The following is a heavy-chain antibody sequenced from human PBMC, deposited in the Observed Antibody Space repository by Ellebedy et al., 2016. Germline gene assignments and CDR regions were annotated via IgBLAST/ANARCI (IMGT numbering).Heavy chain of an antibody. V-gene: IGHV5-51*01. CDR1: GYSFTSYW. J-gene: IGHJ4*02. Sequence: GESLKISCKGSGYSFTSYWIGWVRQMPGKGLEWMGIIYPGDSDTRYSPSFQGQVTISADKSISTAYLQWSSLKASDTAMYYCARRGGEWELQREFDYWGQGTLVTVSS. D-gene: IGHD1-26*01. CDR2: IYPGDSDT. CDR3: ARRGGEWELQREFDY.